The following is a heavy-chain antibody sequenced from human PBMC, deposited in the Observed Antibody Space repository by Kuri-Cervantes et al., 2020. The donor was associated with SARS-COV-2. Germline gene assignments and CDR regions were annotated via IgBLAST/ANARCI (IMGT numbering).Heavy chain of an antibody. CDR1: GGSFSGYY. D-gene: IGHD3-10*01. J-gene: IGHJ4*02. Sequence: SETLSPTCAVYGGSFSGYYRSWIRQPPGKGLEWIGEINHSGSTNYNPSLKSRVTISVDTSKNQFSLKLSSVTAADTAVYYCARYLYGSGSYYNSYYFDYWGQGTLVTDSS. CDR2: INHSGST. CDR3: ARYLYGSGSYYNSYYFDY. V-gene: IGHV4-34*01.